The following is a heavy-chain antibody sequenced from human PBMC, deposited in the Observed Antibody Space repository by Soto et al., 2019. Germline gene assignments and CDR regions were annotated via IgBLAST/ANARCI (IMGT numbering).Heavy chain of an antibody. J-gene: IGHJ3*02. CDR3: ARGRGPYYYDSSGYNPRARDAFDI. CDR2: IIPIFGTA. CDR1: GGTFSSYA. D-gene: IGHD3-22*01. V-gene: IGHV1-69*01. Sequence: QVQLVQSGAEVKKPGSSVKVSCKASGGTFSSYAISWVRQAPGQGLEWMGGIIPIFGTANYAQKFQGRVTITADESTSTAYMELSSLRSEDTAVYYCARGRGPYYYDSSGYNPRARDAFDIWGQGTMVTVSS.